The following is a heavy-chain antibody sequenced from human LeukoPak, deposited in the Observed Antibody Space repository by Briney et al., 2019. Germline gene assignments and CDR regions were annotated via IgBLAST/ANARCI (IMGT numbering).Heavy chain of an antibody. CDR2: INPNSGGT. CDR1: GYTFTGYY. V-gene: IGHV1-2*02. J-gene: IGHJ5*02. CDR3: ARDRDGSGSYYNEDWFDP. D-gene: IGHD3-10*01. Sequence: GASVKVSCKASGYTFTGYYMHWVRQAPGQGLEWMGWINPNSGGTNYAQKFQGRVTMTRDTSISTAYMELSRLRSDDTAVYYCARDRDGSGSYYNEDWFDPWGQGTLVTVSS.